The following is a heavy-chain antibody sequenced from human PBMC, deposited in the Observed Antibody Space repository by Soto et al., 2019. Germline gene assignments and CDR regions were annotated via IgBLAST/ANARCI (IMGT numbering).Heavy chain of an antibody. CDR2: ISHDGSNK. CDR1: GFTFSSYA. CDR3: ARDAYSSGPEYFQH. Sequence: QVQLVESGGGVVQPGRSLRLSCAASGFTFSSYAMHWVRQASGKGLEWVALISHDGSNKYYADSVKGRFTISRDNSKNTLYLQMNSLRPEDTAVYYCARDAYSSGPEYFQHWGQGTLVTVSS. D-gene: IGHD6-19*01. J-gene: IGHJ1*01. V-gene: IGHV3-30-3*01.